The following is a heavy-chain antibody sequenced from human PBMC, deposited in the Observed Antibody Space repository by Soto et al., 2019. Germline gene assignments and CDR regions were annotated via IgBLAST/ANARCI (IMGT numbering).Heavy chain of an antibody. CDR3: ATIKGLEDGLDY. J-gene: IGHJ4*02. V-gene: IGHV3-23*01. Sequence: GGSLRLSCAASGFTFSSYAMSWVRQAPGKGLEWVSAISGSGGSTYYADSVKGRFTISRDNSKNTLYLQMNSLRAEDTAVYYCATIKGLEDGLDYWGQGTLVTVSS. CDR2: ISGSGGST. D-gene: IGHD6-19*01. CDR1: GFTFSSYA.